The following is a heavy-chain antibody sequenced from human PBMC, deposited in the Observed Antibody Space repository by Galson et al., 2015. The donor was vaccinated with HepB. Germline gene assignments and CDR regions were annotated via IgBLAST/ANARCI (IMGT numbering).Heavy chain of an antibody. D-gene: IGHD3-3*01. Sequence: SLRLSCAASGFTFSSYGMHWVRQAPGKGLEWVAVISYDGSNKYYADSVKGRFTISRDNSKNTLYLQMNSLRAEDTAVYYCAKDRRGYDFWSGPDYWGQGTLVTVSS. V-gene: IGHV3-30*18. CDR2: ISYDGSNK. CDR1: GFTFSSYG. CDR3: AKDRRGYDFWSGPDY. J-gene: IGHJ4*02.